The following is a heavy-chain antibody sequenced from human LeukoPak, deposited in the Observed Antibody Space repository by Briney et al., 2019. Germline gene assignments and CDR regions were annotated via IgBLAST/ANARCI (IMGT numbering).Heavy chain of an antibody. J-gene: IGHJ4*02. Sequence: GGSLRLSCAASGFTFSSYSMNWVRQAPGRGLEWVANIKVDGSERYYVDSVRGRFTIYRDNAKNSLSLQMNSLRAEDTAVYFCARQQQVGLPPYIDYWGQGPLVTVSS. CDR3: ARQQQVGLPPYIDY. V-gene: IGHV3-7*01. CDR2: IKVDGSER. CDR1: GFTFSSYS. D-gene: IGHD6-13*01.